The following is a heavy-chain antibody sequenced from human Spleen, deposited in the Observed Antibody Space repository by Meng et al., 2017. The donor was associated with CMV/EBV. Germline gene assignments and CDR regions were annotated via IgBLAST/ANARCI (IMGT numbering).Heavy chain of an antibody. CDR3: ARERLYQPLWGDALDM. Sequence: GGPLRLSCAASGFTFTTHTLTWVRQAPGKGLEWVAKISGSRSFIDYAGSVKGRFTVSRDNAKNSLYLQMNSLRAEDTALYYCARERLYQPLWGDALDMWGHGTMVTVSS. CDR1: GFTFTTHT. J-gene: IGHJ3*02. CDR2: ISGSRSFI. V-gene: IGHV3-21*01. D-gene: IGHD2-2*01.